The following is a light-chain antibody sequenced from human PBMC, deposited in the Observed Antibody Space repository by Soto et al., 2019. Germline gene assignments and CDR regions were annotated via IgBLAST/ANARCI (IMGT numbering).Light chain of an antibody. V-gene: IGLV1-40*01. Sequence: QSVLTQPPSVSVAPGQRVTISCTGSSSNIGAGYYVHWYQQLPGTAPKLLIYGNSNRPSGVPDRFSRSKSGTAASLAITGLQAEDEADYYCQSYDSRLSAGVFGGGTQLTVL. CDR2: GNS. CDR1: SSNIGAGYY. CDR3: QSYDSRLSAGV. J-gene: IGLJ3*02.